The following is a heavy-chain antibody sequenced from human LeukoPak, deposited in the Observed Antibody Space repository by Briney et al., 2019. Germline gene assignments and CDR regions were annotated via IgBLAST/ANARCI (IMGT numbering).Heavy chain of an antibody. D-gene: IGHD3-10*01. CDR2: INPNSGGT. CDR1: GYTFTGYY. Sequence: ASVKVSCKASGYTFTGYYMHWVRQAPGQGLEWMGWINPNSGGTNYAQKFQGRVTMTRDTSVSTAYMELSRLRSDDTAVYYCAGAGSGSYYLLDWGQGTLVTVSS. V-gene: IGHV1-2*02. CDR3: AGAGSGSYYLLD. J-gene: IGHJ4*02.